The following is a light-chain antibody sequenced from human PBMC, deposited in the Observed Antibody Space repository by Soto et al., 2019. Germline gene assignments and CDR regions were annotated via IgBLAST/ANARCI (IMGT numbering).Light chain of an antibody. CDR3: QQYGKLPIT. CDR2: GAS. CDR1: QSVSSN. V-gene: IGKV3-15*01. J-gene: IGKJ5*01. Sequence: GVTKSPAPVSVSIGERATIACRASQSVSSNLAWYQQKPGKAPRLLIYGASTRATGIPARFSGRGSGTEFTLTISILEPEDFAVYYSQQYGKLPITFGQGTRLEIK.